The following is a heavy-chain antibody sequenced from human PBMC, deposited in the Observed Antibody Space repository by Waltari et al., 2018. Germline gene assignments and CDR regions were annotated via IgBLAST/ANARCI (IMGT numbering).Heavy chain of an antibody. D-gene: IGHD2-2*01. Sequence: EVQLVESGGGLVKPGWSLRLSCAASGFTFSSYSMNWVRQAPGKGLEWVSSISSSSSYIYYADSVKGRFTISRDNAKNSLYLQMNSLRAEDTAVYYCARDSDCSSTSCYYYYYYYMDVWGKGTTVTISS. CDR3: ARDSDCSSTSCYYYYYYYMDV. CDR1: GFTFSSYS. CDR2: ISSSSSYI. V-gene: IGHV3-21*01. J-gene: IGHJ6*03.